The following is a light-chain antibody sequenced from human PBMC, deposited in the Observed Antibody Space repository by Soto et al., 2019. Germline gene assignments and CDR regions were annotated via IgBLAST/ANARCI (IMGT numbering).Light chain of an antibody. J-gene: IGKJ4*01. V-gene: IGKV3-11*01. CDR2: DAS. CDR1: QSVKSY. CDR3: QHRRTWPLP. Sequence: EVVLTQTPATLSLSPGERATLSCRASQSVKSYLVWYQQKPGQTPRLLIYDASNRATGIPARFSGSGSETDFTPTISSLEPEDFAVYYCQHRRTWPLPFGGGTRVEIK.